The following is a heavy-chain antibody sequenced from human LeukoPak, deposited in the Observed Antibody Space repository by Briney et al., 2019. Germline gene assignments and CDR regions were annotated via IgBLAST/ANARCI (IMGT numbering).Heavy chain of an antibody. CDR3: ARDGYYGSGHRYYFDY. D-gene: IGHD3-10*01. CDR1: GYTFTGYY. Sequence: ASVKVSCKASGYTFTGYYMRWVRQAPGQGLEWMGWINPNSGGTNYAQKFQGRVTMTRDTSISTAYMELSRLRSDDTAVYYCARDGYYGSGHRYYFDYWGQGTLVTVSS. CDR2: INPNSGGT. J-gene: IGHJ4*02. V-gene: IGHV1-2*02.